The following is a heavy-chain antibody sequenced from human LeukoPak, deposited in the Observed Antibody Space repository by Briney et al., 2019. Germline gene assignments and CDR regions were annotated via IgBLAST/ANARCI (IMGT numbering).Heavy chain of an antibody. V-gene: IGHV4-59*12. D-gene: IGHD6-19*01. J-gene: IGHJ6*03. Sequence: SETLSLTCTVSGDSITSYYWSWVRQPPGKGLEWIGYIYYTGSTNYNPSLKSRVTMSVDTSKNQFSLKLSSVTAADTAVYYCASTVAAYYYYYMDVWGKGTTVTVSS. CDR1: GDSITSYY. CDR2: IYYTGST. CDR3: ASTVAAYYYYYMDV.